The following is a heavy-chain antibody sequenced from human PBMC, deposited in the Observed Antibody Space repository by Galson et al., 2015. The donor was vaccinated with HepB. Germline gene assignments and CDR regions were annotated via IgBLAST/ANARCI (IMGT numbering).Heavy chain of an antibody. CDR2: INAGNGNT. V-gene: IGHV1-3*01. D-gene: IGHD1-26*01. CDR1: GYTFTSYA. Sequence: SVKVSCKASGYTFTSYAMHWVRQAPGQRLEWMGWINAGNGNTKYSQKFQGRVTITRDTSASTAYMELSSLRSEDTAVYYCARLSVSGSYFDYWGQGTLVTVSS. CDR3: ARLSVSGSYFDY. J-gene: IGHJ4*02.